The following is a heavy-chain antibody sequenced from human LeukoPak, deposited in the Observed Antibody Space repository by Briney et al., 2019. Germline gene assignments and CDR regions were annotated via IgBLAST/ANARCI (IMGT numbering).Heavy chain of an antibody. CDR2: IYYSGNT. CDR1: GGSISGYY. D-gene: IGHD6-13*01. Sequence: SETLSLTCTVSGGSISGYYWSWIRQPPGKRLEWIGYIYYSGNTNYNPSLKSRVTISVDTSKNQFSLKLSSVTAADTAVYYCARTGVAAAGSPRDYWGQGTLVTVSS. V-gene: IGHV4-59*12. CDR3: ARTGVAAAGSPRDY. J-gene: IGHJ4*02.